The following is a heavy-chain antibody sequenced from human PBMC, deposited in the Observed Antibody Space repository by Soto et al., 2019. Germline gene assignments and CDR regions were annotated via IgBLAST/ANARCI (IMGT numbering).Heavy chain of an antibody. V-gene: IGHV4-34*01. CDR1: CGSFSGYY. Sequence: SSETLSLTCAVYCGSFSGYYWSWIRQPPGKGLEWIGEINHSGSTNYNPSLKSRVTISVDTSKNQFSLKLSSVTAADTAVYYCADEYYYDSSGHWGQGTLVTVSS. J-gene: IGHJ4*02. D-gene: IGHD3-22*01. CDR2: INHSGST. CDR3: ADEYYYDSSGH.